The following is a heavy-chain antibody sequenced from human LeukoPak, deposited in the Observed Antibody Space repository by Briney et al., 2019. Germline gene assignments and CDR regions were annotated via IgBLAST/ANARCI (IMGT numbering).Heavy chain of an antibody. D-gene: IGHD6-13*01. Sequence: GGSLRLSCAASGFTFSSDAMSWVRQAPGKGLEWVSAISGSGGSTYYADSVKGRFTISRDNYKNTLYLQINSLRAEDTAVYYCAKGVALAAGGLGLEPWGQGTLVTVSS. V-gene: IGHV3-23*01. CDR2: ISGSGGST. CDR1: GFTFSSDA. CDR3: AKGVALAAGGLGLEP. J-gene: IGHJ5*02.